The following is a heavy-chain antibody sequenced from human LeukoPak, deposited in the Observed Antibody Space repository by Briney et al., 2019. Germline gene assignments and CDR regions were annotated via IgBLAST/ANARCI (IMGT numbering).Heavy chain of an antibody. CDR3: ARYTATTVTFDY. Sequence: SQTLSLTCTVSGGSISSGDYYWSWIRQPPGKGLEWIGYIYYSGSTYYNPSLKSRVTISVDTSKNQVSLKLSSVTAADTAVYYCARYTATTVTFDYWGQGTLVTVSS. J-gene: IGHJ4*02. CDR1: GGSISSGDYY. V-gene: IGHV4-30-4*01. D-gene: IGHD4-17*01. CDR2: IYYSGST.